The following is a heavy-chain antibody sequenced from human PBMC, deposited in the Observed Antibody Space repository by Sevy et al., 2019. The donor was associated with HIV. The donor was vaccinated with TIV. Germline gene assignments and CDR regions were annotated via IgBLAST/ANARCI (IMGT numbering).Heavy chain of an antibody. J-gene: IGHJ2*01. D-gene: IGHD6-19*01. CDR1: GDSVSSNNAA. CDR2: TYYKSKWYS. V-gene: IGHV6-1*01. CDR3: ARSVAALDFWYFDL. Sequence: QSQTLSLTCAISGDSVSSNNAAWNWIRQSPSRGLEWLGRTYYKSKWYSHYAVSVKSRMTMNPDTSKNQFSLQLNSVTPEDTAVYYCARSVAALDFWYFDLWGRGTLVTVSS.